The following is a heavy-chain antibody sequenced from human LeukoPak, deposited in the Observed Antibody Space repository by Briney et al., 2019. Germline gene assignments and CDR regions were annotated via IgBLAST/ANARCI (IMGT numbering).Heavy chain of an antibody. CDR3: ATAVQYGLRGVAYYYCMHG. J-gene: IGHJ6*04. V-gene: IGHV1-2*02. CDR1: GYPFTGYY. CDR2: VNPRNGGT. Sequence: ASVKVSCKASGYPFTGYYVHWVRQAPGHGLEWMGWVNPRNGGTHSAQKFQGRVSMTGDTSITTAYMELTGLTSDDTAVYYCATAVQYGLRGVAYYYCMHGWGTGTTVSAS. D-gene: IGHD3-10*01.